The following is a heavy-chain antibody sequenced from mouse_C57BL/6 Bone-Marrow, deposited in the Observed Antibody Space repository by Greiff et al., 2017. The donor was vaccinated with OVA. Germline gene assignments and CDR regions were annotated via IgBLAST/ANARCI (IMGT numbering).Heavy chain of an antibody. D-gene: IGHD3-3*01. CDR1: GYTFTSYW. J-gene: IGHJ4*01. CDR2: IHPNSGST. V-gene: IGHV1-64*01. Sequence: QVQLQQPGAELVKPGASVKLSCKASGYTFTSYWMHWVKQRPGQGLEWIEMIHPNSGSTNYNEKFKSKATLTVDKSSSTAYMQLSSLTSEDSAVYYCARLGTYYYAMDYWGQGTSVTVSS. CDR3: ARLGTYYYAMDY.